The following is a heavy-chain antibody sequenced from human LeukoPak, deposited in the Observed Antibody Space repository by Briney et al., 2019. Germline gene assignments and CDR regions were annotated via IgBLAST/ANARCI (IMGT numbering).Heavy chain of an antibody. Sequence: SETLSLTCTVSGYSISSSYYWGWIRQPPGKGLEWIGSIYHSGSTYYNPSLKSRVTISVDTSKDQFSLKLSSVTAADTAVYYCARGSWVVAANFDYWGQGTLVTVSS. J-gene: IGHJ4*02. CDR2: IYHSGST. V-gene: IGHV4-38-2*02. CDR1: GYSISSSYY. CDR3: ARGSWVVAANFDY. D-gene: IGHD2-15*01.